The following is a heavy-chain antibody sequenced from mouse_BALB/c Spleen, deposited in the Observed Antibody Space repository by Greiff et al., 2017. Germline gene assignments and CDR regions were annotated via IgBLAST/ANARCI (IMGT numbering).Heavy chain of an antibody. CDR2: IYPGNVNT. CDR1: GYTFTSYY. J-gene: IGHJ1*01. CDR3: AREEATRYFDV. Sequence: VQLQQSGPELVKPGASVRISCKASGYTFTSYYIHWVKQRPGQGLEWIGWIYPGNVNTKYNEKFKGKATLTADKSSSTAYMQLSSLTSEDSAVYFCAREEATRYFDVWGAGTTVTVSS. D-gene: IGHD6-1*01. V-gene: IGHV1S56*01.